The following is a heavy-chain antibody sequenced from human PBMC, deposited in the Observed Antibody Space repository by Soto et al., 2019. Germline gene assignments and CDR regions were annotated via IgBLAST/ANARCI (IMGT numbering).Heavy chain of an antibody. J-gene: IGHJ6*02. D-gene: IGHD3-16*01. CDR3: AKELGGSAKRGDGMDV. V-gene: IGHV3-23*01. Sequence: EVQLLESGGGLVQPGGSLRLSCAASGFTFNNYAMTWVRQAPGKGLEWVSSISGSGGSTYYADSVRGRFTVSRDNSNDTVHRQMWRLRVEDTGIYYCAKELGGSAKRGDGMDVWVQGNTVTV. CDR2: ISGSGGST. CDR1: GFTFNNYA.